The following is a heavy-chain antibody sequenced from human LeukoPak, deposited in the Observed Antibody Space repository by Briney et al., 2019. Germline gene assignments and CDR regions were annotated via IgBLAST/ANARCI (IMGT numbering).Heavy chain of an antibody. CDR3: AREEAHCSGGSCYTY. V-gene: IGHV1-69*05. D-gene: IGHD2-15*01. CDR1: GGTFSSYA. J-gene: IGHJ4*02. CDR2: IIPIFGAA. Sequence: SVKVSCKASGGTFSSYAISWVRQAPGQGLEWMGGIIPIFGAATYAQNFQGRVTITTDESTRTAYMELRSLRSEDTAVYYCAREEAHCSGGSCYTYWGQGTLVTVSS.